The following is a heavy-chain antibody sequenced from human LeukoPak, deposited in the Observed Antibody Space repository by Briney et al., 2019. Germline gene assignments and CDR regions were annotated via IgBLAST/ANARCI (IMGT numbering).Heavy chain of an antibody. CDR2: IGGSSSGYT. V-gene: IGHV3-11*05. CDR1: GFTFSGYY. D-gene: IGHD4-11*01. CDR3: AKDPAVTTPEYYFDY. J-gene: IGHJ4*02. Sequence: KPGGSLRLSCAASGFTFSGYYMSWIRQAPGKGLEWVSCIGGSSSGYTNYADSVKGRFTISRDNSKNTLYLQMNSLRAEDTAVYYCAKDPAVTTPEYYFDYWGQGTLVTVSS.